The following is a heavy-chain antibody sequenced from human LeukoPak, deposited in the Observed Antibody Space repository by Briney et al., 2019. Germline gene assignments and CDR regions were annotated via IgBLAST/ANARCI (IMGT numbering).Heavy chain of an antibody. Sequence: SGGSLRLSCAASGFTFDDYGMSWVRQAPGKGLEWVSGINWNGGSTGYADSVKGRFTISGDNAKNSLYLQMNSLRAEDTALYYCARDSVLLGAFDIWGQGTMVTVSS. D-gene: IGHD3-10*01. V-gene: IGHV3-20*04. CDR2: INWNGGST. CDR1: GFTFDDYG. CDR3: ARDSVLLGAFDI. J-gene: IGHJ3*02.